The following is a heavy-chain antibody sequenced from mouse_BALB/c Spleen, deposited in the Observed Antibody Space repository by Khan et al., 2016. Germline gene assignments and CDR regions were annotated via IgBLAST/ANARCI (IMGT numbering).Heavy chain of an antibody. D-gene: IGHD2-14*01. J-gene: IGHJ1*01. CDR3: ARRVRWYFDV. Sequence: QIQLVQSGPELKKPGETVKISCKASGYTFTDYSMHWVKQAPGKGLKWMGWRNTEPGEPTYADDFRGRFAFSLETSASTAYLQINNLKKEDTATYLCARRVRWYFDVWGAGTTVTVSS. V-gene: IGHV9-2-1*01. CDR1: GYTFTDYS. CDR2: RNTEPGEP.